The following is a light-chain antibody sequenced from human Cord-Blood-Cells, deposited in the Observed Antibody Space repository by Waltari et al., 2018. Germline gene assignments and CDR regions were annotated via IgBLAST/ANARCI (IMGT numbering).Light chain of an antibody. CDR2: DVS. J-gene: IGLJ3*02. V-gene: IGLV2-14*01. CDR1: SRDVGGYNY. CDR3: SSYTSSSPWV. Sequence: QSALTQPASVSGSPGQSITISCTGTSRDVGGYNYVSWYKQHPGKAPKLMIYDVSNRPSGVSNRFSGSKSGNTASLTISGLQAEDEADYYCSSYTSSSPWVFGGGTKLTVL.